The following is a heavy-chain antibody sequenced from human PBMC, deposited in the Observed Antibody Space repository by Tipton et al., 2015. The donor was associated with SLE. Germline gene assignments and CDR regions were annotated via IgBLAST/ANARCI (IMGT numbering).Heavy chain of an antibody. J-gene: IGHJ3*02. CDR3: VRGYNWAYDI. CDR2: ISGSADIS. D-gene: IGHD1-1*01. CDR1: GFTFSSYA. Sequence: GSLRLSCAASGFTFSSYATNWVRQTPGKGLEWVSSISGSADISKYADSVKGRLTISRDNPKNTLYLQMNSLRAEDTAVYYCVRGYNWAYDIWGQGTMVTISS. V-gene: IGHV3-23*01.